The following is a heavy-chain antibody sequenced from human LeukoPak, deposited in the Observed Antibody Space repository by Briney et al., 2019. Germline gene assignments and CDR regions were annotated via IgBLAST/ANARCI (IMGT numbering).Heavy chain of an antibody. CDR3: AKGSYYDSSGYRDY. CDR2: ISGSGGST. V-gene: IGHV3-23*01. D-gene: IGHD3-22*01. J-gene: IGHJ4*02. Sequence: GGSLRLSCAASGFTFDDYAMSWVRQAPGKGLEWVSAISGSGGSTYYADSVKGRFTISRDNSKNTPYLQMNSLRAEDTAVYYCAKGSYYDSSGYRDYWGQGTLVTVSS. CDR1: GFTFDDYA.